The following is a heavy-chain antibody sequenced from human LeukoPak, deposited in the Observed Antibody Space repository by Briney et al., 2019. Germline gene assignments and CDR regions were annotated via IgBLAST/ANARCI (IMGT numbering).Heavy chain of an antibody. V-gene: IGHV3-11*05. D-gene: IGHD6-19*01. Sequence: PGGSLRLSCAASGFTFSDYYMSWIRQAPGKGLEWVSYISSSSSYTNYADSVKGRFTISRDNAKNSLYLQMNSLRAEDTAVYYCARVIDIGGVAGLASCWFDPWGQGTLVTVSS. J-gene: IGHJ5*02. CDR2: ISSSSSYT. CDR1: GFTFSDYY. CDR3: ARVIDIGGVAGLASCWFDP.